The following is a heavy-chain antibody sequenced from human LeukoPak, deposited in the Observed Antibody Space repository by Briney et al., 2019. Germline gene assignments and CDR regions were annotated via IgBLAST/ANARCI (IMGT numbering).Heavy chain of an antibody. CDR3: ARSPDDSSGYYYYYYYMDV. J-gene: IGHJ6*03. D-gene: IGHD3-22*01. CDR1: GFTFSSYA. Sequence: GGSLRLSCAASGFTFSSYAMHWLRQAPGKGLEYVSAISSNGGSTYYANSVKGRFTISRDNSKNTLYLQMGSLRAEDTAVYYCARSPDDSSGYYYYYYYMDVWGKGTTVTVSS. V-gene: IGHV3-64*01. CDR2: ISSNGGST.